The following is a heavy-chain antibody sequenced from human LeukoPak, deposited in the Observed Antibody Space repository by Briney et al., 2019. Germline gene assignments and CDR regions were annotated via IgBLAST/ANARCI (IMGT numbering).Heavy chain of an antibody. CDR2: INHSGST. Sequence: PSETLSLTSAVYGGSFSGYYWSWIRQPPGKGLEWIGEINHSGSTNYNPSLKSRVTISVDTSKNQFSLKLSSVTAADTAVYYCARASIGFAFDNWGQGTMVTVSS. CDR3: ARASIGFAFDN. D-gene: IGHD3-22*01. V-gene: IGHV4-34*01. CDR1: GGSFSGYY. J-gene: IGHJ3*02.